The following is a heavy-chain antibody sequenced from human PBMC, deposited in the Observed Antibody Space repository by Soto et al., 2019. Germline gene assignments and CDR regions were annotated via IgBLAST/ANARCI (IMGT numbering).Heavy chain of an antibody. CDR1: GFTVSSNY. CDR3: ARDLRYYDFWSGYYTWYYFDY. D-gene: IGHD3-3*01. CDR2: IYSGGST. J-gene: IGHJ4*02. V-gene: IGHV3-66*01. Sequence: GGSLRLSCAASGFTVSSNYMSWVRQAPGKGLEWVSVIYSGGSTYYADSVKGRFTISRDNSKNTLYLQMNSLRAEDTAVYYCARDLRYYDFWSGYYTWYYFDYWGQGTLVTVSS.